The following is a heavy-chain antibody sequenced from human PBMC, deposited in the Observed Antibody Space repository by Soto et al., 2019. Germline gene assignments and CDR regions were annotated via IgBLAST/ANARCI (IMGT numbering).Heavy chain of an antibody. CDR2: IYYSGST. Sequence: SETLSLTCTVSGGSISSGGYYWSWIRQHPGKGLEWIGYIYYSGSTYYNPSLKSRVTISVDTSKNQFSLKLSSVTAADTAVYYCARVRQYCTNGVCYSNAFDIWGQGTMVTVSS. V-gene: IGHV4-31*03. CDR1: GGSISSGGYY. D-gene: IGHD2-8*01. CDR3: ARVRQYCTNGVCYSNAFDI. J-gene: IGHJ3*02.